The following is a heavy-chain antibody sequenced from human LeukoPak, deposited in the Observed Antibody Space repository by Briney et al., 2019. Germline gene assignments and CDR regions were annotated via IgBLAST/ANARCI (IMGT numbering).Heavy chain of an antibody. V-gene: IGHV3-30*19. D-gene: IGHD3-10*01. CDR1: GFTFSSYG. Sequence: GGSLRLSCAASGFTFSSYGMHWVRQAPGKGLEWVAVISYDGSNKYYADSVKGRFTISRDNSKNTLYLQMNSLRAEDTAVYYCARVDRWFGEYDYWGQGTLVTVSS. CDR3: ARVDRWFGEYDY. CDR2: ISYDGSNK. J-gene: IGHJ4*02.